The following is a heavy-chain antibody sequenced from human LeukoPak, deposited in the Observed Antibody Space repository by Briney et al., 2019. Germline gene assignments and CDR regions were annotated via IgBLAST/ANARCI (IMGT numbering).Heavy chain of an antibody. Sequence: GGSLRLSCAASGFSVGGYWMHWVRQGPGMGLVWVSRINSDGSSISYADSVKGRFSISRGNAKNSLYLQMNSLRAEDTALYYCAKDIGSSGSVDYWGQGTLVTVSS. CDR1: GFSVGGYW. D-gene: IGHD6-19*01. CDR2: INSDGSSI. J-gene: IGHJ4*02. V-gene: IGHV3-74*01. CDR3: AKDIGSSGSVDY.